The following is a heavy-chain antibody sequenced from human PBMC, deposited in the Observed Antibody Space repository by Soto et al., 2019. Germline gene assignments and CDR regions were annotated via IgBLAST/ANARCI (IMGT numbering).Heavy chain of an antibody. D-gene: IGHD4-17*01. CDR1: GGSISSYY. CDR2: IYYSGST. J-gene: IGHJ1*01. V-gene: IGHV4-59*01. Sequence: QVQLQESGPGLVKPSETLSLTCTVSGGSISSYYWSWIRQPPGKGLEWIGYIYYSGSTNYNPSLKSRVTISVDTSKNQFSLKLSSVTAADTAVYYCASYGDYGIRHCGQGTLVTVSS. CDR3: ASYGDYGIRH.